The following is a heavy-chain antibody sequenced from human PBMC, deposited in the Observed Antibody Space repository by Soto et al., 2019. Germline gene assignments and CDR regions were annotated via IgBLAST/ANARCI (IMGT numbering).Heavy chain of an antibody. CDR2: IYPGDSDT. V-gene: IGHV5-51*01. CDR3: ASSPLVAGWFDP. D-gene: IGHD2-15*01. J-gene: IGHJ5*02. CDR1: GYIFTSYW. Sequence: VESLKISCKGSGYIFTSYWIGCFLQMPGKGLEWMGIIYPGDSDTRYGPSFQGQVTISADKSISTAYLQWSSLKASDTAMYYCASSPLVAGWFDPWGQGTLVTVSS.